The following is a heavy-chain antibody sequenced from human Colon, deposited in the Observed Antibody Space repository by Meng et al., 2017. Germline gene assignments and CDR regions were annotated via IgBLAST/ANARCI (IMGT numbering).Heavy chain of an antibody. Sequence: QVQLQESGPGLVEPSQTLSLTCVVSGGSTTSTSYYWDWIRQSPAKGLEWIGTIGYSGTIVYNPSLSSRVTMTLDTSKNQFSLKLSSVTAPDTAVYYCARRVHDGSGHHYFDYWGQGTLVTVSS. CDR3: ARRVHDGSGHHYFDY. V-gene: IGHV4-39*01. J-gene: IGHJ4*02. CDR1: GGSTTSTSYY. D-gene: IGHD3-22*01. CDR2: IGYSGTI.